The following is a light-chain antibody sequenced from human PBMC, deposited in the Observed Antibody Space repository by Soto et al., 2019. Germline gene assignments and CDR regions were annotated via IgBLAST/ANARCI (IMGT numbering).Light chain of an antibody. CDR3: QVWDSSSDHYV. CDR1: NVGTNS. CDR2: DNS. V-gene: IGLV3-21*02. J-gene: IGLJ1*01. Sequence: SYDLTQPPSVSVAPGQTARITCGRNNVGTNSVHWYQQKAGQAPVLVVYDNSDRPSGIPERFSGSSFGDTATLTISRVEVGDEADYFCQVWDSSSDHYVFGTGTKLTVL.